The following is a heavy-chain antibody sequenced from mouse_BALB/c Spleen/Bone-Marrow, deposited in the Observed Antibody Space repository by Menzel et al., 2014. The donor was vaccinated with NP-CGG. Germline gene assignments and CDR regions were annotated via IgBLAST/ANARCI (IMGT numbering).Heavy chain of an antibody. CDR1: GFAFSSYD. Sequence: EVQLVESGGGLVKPGGSLKLSCAASGFAFSSYDMSWVRQTPEKRLEWVAYISSGGGSTYYPDTVKGRFTISRDNAKNTLYLQMSSLKSEDTAMYYCARHRYYFDYWGQGTTHTVSS. CDR3: ARHRYYFDY. V-gene: IGHV5-12-1*01. CDR2: ISSGGGST. J-gene: IGHJ2*01.